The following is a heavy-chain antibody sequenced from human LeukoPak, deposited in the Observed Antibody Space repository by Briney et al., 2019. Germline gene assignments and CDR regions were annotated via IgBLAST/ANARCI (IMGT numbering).Heavy chain of an antibody. CDR3: AKDTGSGWDFDS. J-gene: IGHJ4*02. V-gene: IGHV3-43*02. CDR1: GFTFGGFA. CDR2: VTGGGTT. Sequence: GGSLRLSCAASGFTFGGFAMHWGRQAPVRGLEWVSLVTGGGTTYYADSVRGRFTISRDNSKNSLYLQMNTLRTEDTAFYYCAKDTGSGWDFDSWGQGTLVTVSS. D-gene: IGHD6-19*01.